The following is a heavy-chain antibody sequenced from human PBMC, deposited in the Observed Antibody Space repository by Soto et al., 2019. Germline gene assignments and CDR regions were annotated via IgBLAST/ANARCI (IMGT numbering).Heavy chain of an antibody. CDR1: GFTVSSNY. D-gene: IGHD3-9*01. CDR3: ARGAENYDILTGYSEGTLDY. V-gene: IGHV3-66*01. Sequence: EVQLVESGGGLVQPGGSLRLSCAASGFTVSSNYMSWVRQAPGKGPEWVSGIYRGDGTYYADSVKGRFTISRDKSKNTLYLQMNSLRVEDTAVYYCARGAENYDILTGYSEGTLDYWGQGTLVTVSS. CDR2: IYRGDGT. J-gene: IGHJ4*02.